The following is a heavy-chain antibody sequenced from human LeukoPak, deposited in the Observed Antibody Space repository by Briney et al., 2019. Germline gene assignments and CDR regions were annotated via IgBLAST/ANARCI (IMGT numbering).Heavy chain of an antibody. CDR2: INPNSGGT. CDR1: GYTFTGYY. Sequence: ASVKVSCKASGYTFTGYYMHWVRQAPGQGLEWMGWINPNSGGTNYAQKFQGRVTMTRDTSISTAYMELSRLRSDDTAVYYCARDESSIGYSYGQGFFWGQGTLVTVSS. CDR3: ARDESSIGYSYGQGFF. D-gene: IGHD5-18*01. J-gene: IGHJ4*02. V-gene: IGHV1-2*02.